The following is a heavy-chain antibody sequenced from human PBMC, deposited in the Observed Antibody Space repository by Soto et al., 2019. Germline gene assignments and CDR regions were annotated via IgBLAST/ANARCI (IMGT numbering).Heavy chain of an antibody. J-gene: IGHJ4*02. CDR3: ASGTFNTISFDF. D-gene: IGHD2-2*01. CDR2: FYSSGSI. V-gene: IGHV4-31*03. CDR1: GYSISAGGYY. Sequence: SETLSLTCFVSGYSISAGGYYWSWIRHHPGKGLEWIGSFYSSGSIIYNPSLRSRVSISGDTSSNQFSMSLTSVTAADTAVYFCASGTFNTISFDFWGQGRQVTVSS.